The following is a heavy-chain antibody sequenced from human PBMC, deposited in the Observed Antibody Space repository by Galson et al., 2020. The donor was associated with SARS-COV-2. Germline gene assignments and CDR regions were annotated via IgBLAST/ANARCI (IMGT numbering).Heavy chain of an antibody. D-gene: IGHD6-19*01. Sequence: ASVKVSCKASGYTFTSYGISWVRQAPGQGLEWMGWISAYNGNTNYAQKLQGRVTMTTDTSTSTAYMELRSLRSDDTAVYYCARASDYSSGWYGNYYYYMDVWGKGTTVTVSS. CDR3: ARASDYSSGWYGNYYYYMDV. CDR2: ISAYNGNT. V-gene: IGHV1-18*01. CDR1: GYTFTSYG. J-gene: IGHJ6*03.